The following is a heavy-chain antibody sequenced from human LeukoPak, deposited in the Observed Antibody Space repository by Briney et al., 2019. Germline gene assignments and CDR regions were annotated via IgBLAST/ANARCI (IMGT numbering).Heavy chain of an antibody. CDR1: GYNFNNYY. V-gene: IGHV1-2*02. CDR2: INPNSGDT. Sequence: ASVKVSCKASGYNFNNYYIHWVRQAPGQGLEWMGWINPNSGDTKSPQKFQGRVTMTRDTSISTAYMELSRLTSDDTAVYYCARGEERDYYYYYGMDVWGQGTTVTVSS. CDR3: ARGEERDYYYYYGMDV. J-gene: IGHJ6*02.